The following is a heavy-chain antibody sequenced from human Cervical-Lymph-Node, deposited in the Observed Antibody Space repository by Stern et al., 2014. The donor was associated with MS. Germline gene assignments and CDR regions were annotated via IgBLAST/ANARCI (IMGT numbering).Heavy chain of an antibody. J-gene: IGHJ6*02. CDR3: ARGIRPYFYYYGMDV. V-gene: IGHV1-46*01. CDR1: GYTFSSYY. Sequence: QVQLVQSGAEVKKPGVSVKVSCKASGYTFSSYYLHWVRQAPGQGLEWMGVINPDSGDTRDAQKFQDRVTMTRDTSTSTVYLELSSLRSDDTAVYYCARGIRPYFYYYGMDVWGQGTTVTVSS. CDR2: INPDSGDT.